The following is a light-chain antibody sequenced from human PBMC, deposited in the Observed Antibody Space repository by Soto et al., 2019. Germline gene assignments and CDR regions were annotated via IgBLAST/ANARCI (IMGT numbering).Light chain of an antibody. J-gene: IGLJ1*01. V-gene: IGLV1-51*01. CDR2: DNN. CDR1: SSNIGNNY. CDR3: GTWDSRLSAYV. Sequence: QSVLTQPPSVSAAPGQKVTISCSGSSSNIGNNYVSWYQQLPRTAPKLLIYDNNKRPSGIPDRFSGSKSGTSATLGITGLQTGDEADYYCGTWDSRLSAYVFGTGTKVTVL.